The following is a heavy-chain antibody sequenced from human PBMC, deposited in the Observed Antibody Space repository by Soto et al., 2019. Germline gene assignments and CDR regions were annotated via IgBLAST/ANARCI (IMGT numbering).Heavy chain of an antibody. V-gene: IGHV1-18*01. J-gene: IGHJ4*02. CDR1: GYTFTSYG. CDR2: ISGYNGNT. CDR3: GRRRAYWSYYFAY. D-gene: IGHD3-22*01. Sequence: QVRLVQSGAEVKKPGASVKVSCKASGYTFTSYGISWVRQAPGQGLEWMGWISGYNGNTNYAQKLQGRVTMTTDTPTSPVYMELRSLRSDDTSVYYGGRRRAYWSYYFAYWGQGTLVTVSS.